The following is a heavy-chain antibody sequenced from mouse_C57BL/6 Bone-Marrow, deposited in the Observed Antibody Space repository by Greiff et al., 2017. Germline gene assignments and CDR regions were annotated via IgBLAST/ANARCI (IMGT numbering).Heavy chain of an antibody. CDR2: IDPSDSYT. J-gene: IGHJ1*03. V-gene: IGHV1-69*01. D-gene: IGHD2-2*01. CDR3: ARERLSGYFDV. Sequence: VKLQQPGAELVMPGASVKLSCKASGYTFTRYWMHWVKQRPGQGLEWIGEIDPSDSYTNYNQKFKGKSTLTVDKSSSTAYMQLSSLTSEDSAVYYCARERLSGYFDVWGTGTTVTVSS. CDR1: GYTFTRYW.